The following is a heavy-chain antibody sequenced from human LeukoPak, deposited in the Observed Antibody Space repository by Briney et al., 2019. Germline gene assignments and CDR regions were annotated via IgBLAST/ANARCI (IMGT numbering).Heavy chain of an antibody. Sequence: PSETLSLTCTVSGGSISSSNYYWGWVRQPPGKGLEWIGSIYYSGSTYYNPSLKSRVTISVDTSKNQFSLRLSSVTAADTAVYYCARNYDILTGIDFYNWFDPWGQGTLVTVSS. V-gene: IGHV4-39*01. CDR1: GGSISSSNYY. J-gene: IGHJ5*02. CDR3: ARNYDILTGIDFYNWFDP. CDR2: IYYSGST. D-gene: IGHD3-9*01.